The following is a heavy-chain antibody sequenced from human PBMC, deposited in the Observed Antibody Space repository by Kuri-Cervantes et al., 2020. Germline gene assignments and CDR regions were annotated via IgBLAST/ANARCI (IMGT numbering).Heavy chain of an antibody. CDR3: ARVTVGEDY. D-gene: IGHD3-16*01. CDR1: GGSISGFY. Sequence: GSLRLSCTVSGGSISGFYWNWIRQPPGKGLEWIGYIHYSGTTNYNPSLKSGVTISVDTSKNQFSLKLSSVTAADTAVYYCARVTVGEDYWGQGTLVTVSS. CDR2: IHYSGTT. J-gene: IGHJ4*02. V-gene: IGHV4-59*12.